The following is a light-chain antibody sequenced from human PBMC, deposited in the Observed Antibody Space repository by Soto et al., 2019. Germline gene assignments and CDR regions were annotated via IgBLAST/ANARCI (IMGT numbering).Light chain of an antibody. Sequence: QSVLTQPPSASETPGQGVNIPWSGRTSNIGRNFVYWDQQLPGAAPKLLVYSSEQRPSGVPYRFSGSKSGTAASLAISGLRSEDEGDYYCATWDDSLSGVVFGGGTKLTVL. CDR1: TSNIGRNF. CDR2: SSE. V-gene: IGLV1-47*02. CDR3: ATWDDSLSGVV. J-gene: IGLJ2*01.